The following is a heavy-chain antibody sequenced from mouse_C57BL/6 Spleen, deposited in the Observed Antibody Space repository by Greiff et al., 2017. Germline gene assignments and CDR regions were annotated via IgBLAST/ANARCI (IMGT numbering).Heavy chain of an antibody. J-gene: IGHJ2*01. CDR2: IYPSDSET. CDR3: ARSRLYFDY. Sequence: VQLQQPGAELVRPGSSVKLSCKASGYTFTSYWMDWVKQRPGQGLEWIGNIYPSDSETHYNQKFKDKATLTVDKSSSTAYMQLSSLTAEDSAVYYCARSRLYFDYWGQGTTLTVSS. CDR1: GYTFTSYW. D-gene: IGHD3-2*02. V-gene: IGHV1-61*01.